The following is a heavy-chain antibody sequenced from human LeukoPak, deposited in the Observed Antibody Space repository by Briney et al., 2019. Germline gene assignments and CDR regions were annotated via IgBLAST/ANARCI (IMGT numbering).Heavy chain of an antibody. J-gene: IGHJ4*02. CDR1: GFTVSSNY. Sequence: GGSLRLSCAASGFTVSSNYMNWVRQAPGKGLEWVSVMYSGGSTYFADSVKGRFTIARDNSKNTLYLQMNSLRAEDTAVYYFSRQKTAYDILTGYYPGGLDYWGQGTLVTVSS. CDR3: SRQKTAYDILTGYYPGGLDY. V-gene: IGHV3-53*01. CDR2: MYSGGST. D-gene: IGHD3-9*01.